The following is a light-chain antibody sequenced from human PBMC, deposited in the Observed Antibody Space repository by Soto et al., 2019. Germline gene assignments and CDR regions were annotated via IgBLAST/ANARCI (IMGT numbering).Light chain of an antibody. CDR3: QQYVSSPRT. Sequence: EIVLMQSPGTLSLSPGDRSPLSCRASQSVGSSYLAWYQQKPGQAPRLLIYGASSRATGIPDRFSGSGSGTDFTLTISRLEPEEFALYYCQQYVSSPRTVGKGNKVDIK. V-gene: IGKV3-20*01. J-gene: IGKJ1*01. CDR2: GAS. CDR1: QSVGSSY.